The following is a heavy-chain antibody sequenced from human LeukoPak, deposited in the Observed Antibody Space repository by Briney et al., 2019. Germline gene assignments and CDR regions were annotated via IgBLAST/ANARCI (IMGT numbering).Heavy chain of an antibody. V-gene: IGHV5-51*01. CDR2: IYPGDSYT. Sequence: XXPGXGLXXXGIIYPGDSYTRYSPSFQGQVTISADKSISTAYLQWSSLKASDTAMYYCARRSGYSYGPDYWGQGTLVTVSS. CDR3: ARRSGYSYGPDY. J-gene: IGHJ4*02. D-gene: IGHD5-18*01.